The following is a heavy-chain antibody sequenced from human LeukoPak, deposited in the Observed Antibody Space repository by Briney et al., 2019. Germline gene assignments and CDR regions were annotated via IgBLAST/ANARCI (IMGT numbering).Heavy chain of an antibody. Sequence: PGGSLRLSCAASGFTFSSYAMHWVCQAPGKGLEWVAVISYDGSNKYYADSVKGRFTISRDNSKNTLYLQMNSLRAEDTAVYYCAKGREQWHDYWGQGTLVTVSS. J-gene: IGHJ4*02. CDR3: AKGREQWHDY. CDR2: ISYDGSNK. V-gene: IGHV3-30*04. D-gene: IGHD6-19*01. CDR1: GFTFSSYA.